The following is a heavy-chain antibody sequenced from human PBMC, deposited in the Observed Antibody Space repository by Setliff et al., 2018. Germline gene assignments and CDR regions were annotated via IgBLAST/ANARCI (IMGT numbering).Heavy chain of an antibody. J-gene: IGHJ3*02. Sequence: ASVKVSCKASGGTFSSYAISWVRRAPGQGLEWMGGIIPIFGTANYAQKFQGRVTITTDESTSTAYMELSSLRSEDTAVYYCARDPCVGSGCKSFDIWGQGTMVTVSS. CDR1: GGTFSSYA. V-gene: IGHV1-69*05. D-gene: IGHD6-19*01. CDR2: IIPIFGTA. CDR3: ARDPCVGSGCKSFDI.